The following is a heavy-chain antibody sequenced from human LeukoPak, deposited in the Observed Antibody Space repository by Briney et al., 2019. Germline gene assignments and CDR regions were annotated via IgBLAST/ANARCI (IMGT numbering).Heavy chain of an antibody. Sequence: GSSVKVSCKASGGTFSKYTISWVRQRPGQGLEWMGIINPSTGSTSYAQKFQGRVTMTRDTSTSTVYMELSSLRSEDTAVYYYARGTPALGSSDLIFYPSTLDYWGQGTLVTVSS. D-gene: IGHD6-13*01. V-gene: IGHV1-46*01. CDR1: GGTFSKYT. CDR3: ARGTPALGSSDLIFYPSTLDY. J-gene: IGHJ4*02. CDR2: INPSTGST.